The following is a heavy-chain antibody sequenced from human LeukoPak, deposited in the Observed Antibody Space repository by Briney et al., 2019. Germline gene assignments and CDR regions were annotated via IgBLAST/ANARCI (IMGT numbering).Heavy chain of an antibody. J-gene: IGHJ3*02. D-gene: IGHD6-13*01. CDR3: AREGPTTAVGSGAPDI. CDR2: IWHDGTYI. V-gene: IGHV3-33*01. Sequence: GGSLRLSCPASGFTFSDYTMQWLRQAPGKGLEWVAVIWHDGTYISYGDSVRGRFTISRDDSKNTLYLQMNSLRAEDTAVYYCAREGPTTAVGSGAPDIWGLGTMVTVSS. CDR1: GFTFSDYT.